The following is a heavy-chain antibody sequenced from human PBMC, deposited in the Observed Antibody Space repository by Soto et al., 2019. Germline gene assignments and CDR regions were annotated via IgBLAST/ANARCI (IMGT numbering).Heavy chain of an antibody. CDR3: ARVSWGGNGDYGMDV. CDR2: ISSSSSTI. Sequence: EVQLVESGGGLVQPGGSLRLSCAASGFTFSSYSMNWVRQAPGKGLEWVSYISSSSSTIYYADSVKGRFTISRDNAKNSLDLQMNSLRAEDTAVYYCARVSWGGNGDYGMDVWGQGTTVTVSS. CDR1: GFTFSSYS. D-gene: IGHD2-15*01. V-gene: IGHV3-48*01. J-gene: IGHJ6*02.